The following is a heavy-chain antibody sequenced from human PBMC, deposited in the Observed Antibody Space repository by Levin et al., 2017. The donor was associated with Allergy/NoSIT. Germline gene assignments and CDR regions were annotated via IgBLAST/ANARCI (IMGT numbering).Heavy chain of an antibody. D-gene: IGHD3-10*01. V-gene: IGHV3-9*01. J-gene: IGHJ1*01. Sequence: SCAASGFTFDDYAMHWVRQAPGKGLEWVSGISWNSGSIGYADSVKGRFTISRDNAKNSLYLQMNSLRAEDTALYYCAKAGAKWLGDLKASEYFQHWGQGTLVTVSS. CDR3: AKAGAKWLGDLKASEYFQH. CDR2: ISWNSGSI. CDR1: GFTFDDYA.